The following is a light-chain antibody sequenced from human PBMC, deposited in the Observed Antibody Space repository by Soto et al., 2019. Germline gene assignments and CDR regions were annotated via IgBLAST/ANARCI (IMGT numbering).Light chain of an antibody. Sequence: EILMTQSPVTLSLSPGERATLSCRASQSVSSYLAWYQQKPGQPPRLLIYDASNRANGIPARFSGSGSGTEFTLTISSLEPEDFAIYYCQQRSNWHPLTFGGGTKVDIK. CDR2: DAS. CDR1: QSVSSY. V-gene: IGKV3-11*01. J-gene: IGKJ4*01. CDR3: QQRSNWHPLT.